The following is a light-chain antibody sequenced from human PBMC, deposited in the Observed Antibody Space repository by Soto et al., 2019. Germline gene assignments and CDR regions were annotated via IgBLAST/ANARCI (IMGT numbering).Light chain of an antibody. V-gene: IGKV3-11*01. J-gene: IGKJ1*01. Sequence: PGERATLSCMASQSISSYLAWYQQKPGQAPRLLIYDASNRATGIPARFSGSGSGTDFTLTISSLEPEDFAVYYCQHRSNWPPRTFGQGTKVDIK. CDR2: DAS. CDR1: QSISSY. CDR3: QHRSNWPPRT.